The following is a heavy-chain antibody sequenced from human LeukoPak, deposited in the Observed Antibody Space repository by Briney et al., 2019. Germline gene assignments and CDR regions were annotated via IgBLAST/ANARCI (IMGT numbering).Heavy chain of an antibody. D-gene: IGHD2-8*01. CDR2: ISSNGIST. CDR3: VKWTNYYFAL. V-gene: IGHV3-64*01. J-gene: IGHJ2*01. Sequence: PGGSLRLSCVVSGFSLSSHGMHWVRQAPGKGLEDVSAISSNGISTFYANSVKGRCTVSRDDSKNTVYLQMGSLRAEDMAVYYCVKWTNYYFALWGRGTLVTVSS. CDR1: GFSLSSHG.